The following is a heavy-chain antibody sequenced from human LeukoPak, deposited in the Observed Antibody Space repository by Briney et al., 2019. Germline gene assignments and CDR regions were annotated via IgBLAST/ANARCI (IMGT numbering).Heavy chain of an antibody. CDR3: AKRLGDPRAFDY. V-gene: IGHV3-23*01. D-gene: IGHD2-21*02. J-gene: IGHJ4*02. Sequence: PGGSLRLSCAGSGLTFSNYAMSWVRQAPGKGLEWVSGISGTSGTINYAAPVKGRFTISRDNSKNTLYLQMNSLRVDDMAVYYCAKRLGDPRAFDYWGQGTLVTVSS. CDR1: GLTFSNYA. CDR2: ISGTSGTI.